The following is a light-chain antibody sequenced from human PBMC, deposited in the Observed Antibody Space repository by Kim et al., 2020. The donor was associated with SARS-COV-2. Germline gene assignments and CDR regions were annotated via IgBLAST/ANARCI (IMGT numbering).Light chain of an antibody. CDR3: QQYNNWPPA. Sequence: EIVMTQTPATLSVSPGERATLSCRASQSVSSNLAWYQQKPGQAPRLVIYDASARATGIPARFSGSGSGTEFTLTISSLQSGDFAVYYCQQYNNWPPAFGQGTKLEI. CDR2: DAS. V-gene: IGKV3-15*01. J-gene: IGKJ2*01. CDR1: QSVSSN.